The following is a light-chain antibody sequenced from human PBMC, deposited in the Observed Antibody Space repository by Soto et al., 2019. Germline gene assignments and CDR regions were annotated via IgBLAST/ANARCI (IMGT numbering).Light chain of an antibody. J-gene: IGLJ1*01. Sequence: QSVLTQPPSASGFPGQSVTISCTGTSSDVGYYDYVSWYQQHPGKAPKLVIYEVTKRPSGVPDRVSASKSGNTASLTVSGLRAEDDADYYCSSSAGSNNFVFGSGTKVTVL. CDR2: EVT. V-gene: IGLV2-8*01. CDR3: SSSAGSNNFV. CDR1: SSDVGYYDY.